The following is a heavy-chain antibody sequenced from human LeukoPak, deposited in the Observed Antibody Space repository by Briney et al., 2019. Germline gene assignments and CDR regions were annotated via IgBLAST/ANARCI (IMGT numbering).Heavy chain of an antibody. CDR2: INPNSGGT. CDR1: GYTSTGYY. D-gene: IGHD4-17*01. CDR3: ARDYSVSYYYYYYMDV. V-gene: IGHV1-2*02. Sequence: GASVKVSCKASGYTSTGYYMHWVRQAPGQGLEWMGWINPNSGGTNYAQKFQGRVTMTRDTSISTAYMELSRLRSDDTTVYYCARDYSVSYYYYYYMDVWGKGTTVTVSS. J-gene: IGHJ6*03.